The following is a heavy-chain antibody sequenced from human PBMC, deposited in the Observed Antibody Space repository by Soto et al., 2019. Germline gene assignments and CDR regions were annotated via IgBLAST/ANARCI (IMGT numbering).Heavy chain of an antibody. V-gene: IGHV3-23*01. CDR3: ARRGSGSYYDY. Sequence: EVQLLESGGGLVQPGGSLRLSWAPSGFTFSTNAMRWVRQAPGKGLEWVSAISGSGGSTYHADSVKGRFTISRDNSKNTLYLQMNSLRAEDTAVYYCARRGSGSYYDYWGQGTLVTVSS. J-gene: IGHJ4*02. CDR1: GFTFSTNA. D-gene: IGHD1-26*01. CDR2: ISGSGGST.